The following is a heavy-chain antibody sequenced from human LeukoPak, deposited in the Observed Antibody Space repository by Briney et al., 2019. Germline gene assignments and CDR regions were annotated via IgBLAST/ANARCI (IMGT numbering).Heavy chain of an antibody. V-gene: IGHV3-30*18. CDR1: GFTFSSYG. Sequence: PGGSLRLSCAASGFTFSSYGMHWVRQAPGKGLEWVALISYDGSNKYYADFVKGRFTISRDNSKNTLYLQMNSLRVEDTAVYYCANDCDLDYWGQGTLVTVSS. J-gene: IGHJ4*02. CDR3: ANDCDLDY. CDR2: ISYDGSNK.